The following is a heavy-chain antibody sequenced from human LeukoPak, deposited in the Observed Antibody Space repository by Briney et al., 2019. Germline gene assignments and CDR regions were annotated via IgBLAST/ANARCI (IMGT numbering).Heavy chain of an antibody. J-gene: IGHJ4*02. V-gene: IGHV4-61*02. CDR3: ARVATGGYYNY. Sequence: SETLSLTCTVSGGSISSGSYYWSWLRQPAGKGLEWIGRIYTSGSTNYNPSHKSRVTISLDTSENHFSLKLSSVTAADTAVYDCARVATGGYYNYWGQGTLVTVSS. CDR2: IYTSGST. CDR1: GGSISSGSYY. D-gene: IGHD3-22*01.